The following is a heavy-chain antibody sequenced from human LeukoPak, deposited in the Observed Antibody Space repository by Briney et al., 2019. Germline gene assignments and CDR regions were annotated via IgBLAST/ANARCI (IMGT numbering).Heavy chain of an antibody. CDR3: VRDRYSGSGGRFDH. Sequence: APVTVSYKPSGYTFTGSYLHWVRQAPGHGGEWMGWTNPNSGGAKYPQTFTGRVAMTPDTDITTVYMEVYRLRYDEPGVDLCVRDRYSGSGGRFDHWGQGTLVTVSS. CDR2: TNPNSGGA. V-gene: IGHV1-2*02. D-gene: IGHD5-12*01. CDR1: GYTFTGSY. J-gene: IGHJ4*02.